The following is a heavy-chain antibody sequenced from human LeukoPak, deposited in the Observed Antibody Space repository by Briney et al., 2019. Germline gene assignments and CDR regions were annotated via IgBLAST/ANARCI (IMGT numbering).Heavy chain of an antibody. Sequence: SETLSLTCTVSGGSISRCYWSWIRQPPGKGLEWIGYIYYSGSTNYNPSLKSRVTISLDTSKNQFSLKLSSVTAADTAIYYCARETGNLAAAGFGAFDIWGQGTMVTVSS. CDR3: ARETGNLAAAGFGAFDI. V-gene: IGHV4-59*01. CDR1: GGSISRCY. D-gene: IGHD6-13*01. J-gene: IGHJ3*02. CDR2: IYYSGST.